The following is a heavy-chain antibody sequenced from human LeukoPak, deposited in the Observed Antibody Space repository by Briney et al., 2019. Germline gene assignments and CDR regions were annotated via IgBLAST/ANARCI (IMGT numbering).Heavy chain of an antibody. J-gene: IGHJ5*02. CDR2: MHYSGTT. CDR1: GGSISSYY. Sequence: SETLSLTCTVSGGSISSYYWSCIRQPPGKGLEWLGYMHYSGTTNYNPALKSRVTISVDTSKNQFSLKLSSVTAADTAVYYCAATDIAAAGTWLDPWGQGTLVTVSS. D-gene: IGHD6-13*01. V-gene: IGHV4-59*01. CDR3: AATDIAAAGTWLDP.